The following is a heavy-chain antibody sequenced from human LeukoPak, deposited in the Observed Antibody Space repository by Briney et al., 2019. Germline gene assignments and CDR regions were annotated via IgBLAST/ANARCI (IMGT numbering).Heavy chain of an antibody. J-gene: IGHJ5*02. Sequence: ASVKVSCKASGYTFTSYYIHWVRQAPGQGLEWMGIINPSGGSTTYAQKFQGRVTMTSDTSTSTVYMELSSLRSEDTAVYYCARDPTVITSSRITIFGVVKSPYNWFDPWGQGTQVTVSS. CDR3: ARDPTVITSSRITIFGVVKSPYNWFDP. D-gene: IGHD3-3*01. V-gene: IGHV1-46*01. CDR2: INPSGGST. CDR1: GYTFTSYY.